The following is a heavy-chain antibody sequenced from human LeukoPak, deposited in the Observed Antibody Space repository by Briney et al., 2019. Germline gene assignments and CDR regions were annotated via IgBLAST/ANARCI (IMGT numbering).Heavy chain of an antibody. CDR3: AKEGGYSSTWY. Sequence: GGSLRLSCAASGFTFTISAMAWVRQAPGEGLEWVSGISGSGDRKDYADSVKGRVTVSRDNRKNTLHLEMNSLRVEDTAVYYCAKEGGYSSTWYWGQGTLVTVSS. D-gene: IGHD6-13*01. CDR1: GFTFTISA. J-gene: IGHJ4*02. CDR2: ISGSGDRK. V-gene: IGHV3-23*01.